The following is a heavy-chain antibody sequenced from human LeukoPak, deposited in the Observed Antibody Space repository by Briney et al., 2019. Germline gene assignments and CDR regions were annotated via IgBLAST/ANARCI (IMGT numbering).Heavy chain of an antibody. Sequence: GGSLRLSCAASGFTFSSYGMHWVRQAPGKGLEWVAFIRYDGSNKYYADSVKGRFTISRDNSKNTLYLQMNSLRAEDTAVYYCAKDLGYDSSGYYPNHIDYWGQGTLVTVSS. CDR3: AKDLGYDSSGYYPNHIDY. V-gene: IGHV3-30*02. CDR1: GFTFSSYG. J-gene: IGHJ4*02. CDR2: IRYDGSNK. D-gene: IGHD3-22*01.